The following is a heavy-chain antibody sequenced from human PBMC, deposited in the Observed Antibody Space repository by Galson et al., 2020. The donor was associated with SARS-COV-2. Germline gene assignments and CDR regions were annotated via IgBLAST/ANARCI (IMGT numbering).Heavy chain of an antibody. Sequence: GGSLRLSCAASGFTFSSYSMNWVRQAPGKGLEWVSYISSSSSTIYYADSVKGRFTISRDNAKNSLYLQMNSLRDEDTAVYYCARGRVGGSYPDPYWYFDLWGRGTLVTVSS. D-gene: IGHD1-26*01. CDR1: GFTFSSYS. CDR3: ARGRVGGSYPDPYWYFDL. V-gene: IGHV3-48*02. CDR2: ISSSSSTI. J-gene: IGHJ2*01.